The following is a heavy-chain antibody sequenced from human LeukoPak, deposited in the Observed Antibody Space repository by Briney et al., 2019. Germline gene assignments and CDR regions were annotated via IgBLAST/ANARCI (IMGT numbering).Heavy chain of an antibody. CDR2: ISSNGGSS. D-gene: IGHD4-23*01. CDR1: GFTFSAYA. V-gene: IGHV3-64*04. CDR3: AKDRGNYYFDY. J-gene: IGHJ4*02. Sequence: GGSLRLSCSASGFTFSAYAMYWVRQAPGKGLEYVSGISSNGGSSFYADSVKGRFTISRDNSKNTLYLQMSSLRAEDTAVYYCAKDRGNYYFDYWGQGSLVIVSS.